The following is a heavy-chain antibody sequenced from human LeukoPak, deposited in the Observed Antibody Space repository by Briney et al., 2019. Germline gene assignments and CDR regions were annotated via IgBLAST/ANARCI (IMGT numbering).Heavy chain of an antibody. D-gene: IGHD2/OR15-2a*01. CDR2: INANGGDT. J-gene: IGHJ4*02. CDR3: ARDWPIVIADY. V-gene: IGHV1-18*01. CDR1: GYPFTNHG. Sequence: ASVKVSCKTSGYPFTNHGVSWVRQAPGQGLEWMGWINANGGDTNYAQRFQGRLTMTTDTSTTTAYMELRSLSSDDTAVYYCARDWPIVIADYWGQGTLVTVSS.